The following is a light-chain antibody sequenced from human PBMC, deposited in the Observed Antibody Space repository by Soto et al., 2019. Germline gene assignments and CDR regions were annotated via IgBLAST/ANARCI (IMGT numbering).Light chain of an antibody. CDR3: QHLHDYPIT. Sequence: ILLTQSPSSLPASVGDRVTITCRSSQGIDSSFAWYQQKPGKDPKLLIYAASSLQSWVPSRFSGSGSCTYFTLTISSLQPEDVAYYYCQHLHDYPITFGQGTRLEI. V-gene: IGKV1-9*01. CDR2: AAS. J-gene: IGKJ5*01. CDR1: QGIDSS.